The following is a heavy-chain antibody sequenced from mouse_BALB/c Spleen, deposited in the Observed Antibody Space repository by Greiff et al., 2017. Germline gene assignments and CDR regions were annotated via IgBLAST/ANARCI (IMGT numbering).Heavy chain of an antibody. V-gene: IGHV7-3*02. Sequence: EVKVVESGGGLVQPGGSLRLSCATSGFTFTDYYMSWVRQPPGKALEWLGFIRNKANGYTTEYSASVKGRFTISRDNSQSILYLQMNTLRAEDSATYYCARATAGWYFDVWGAGTTVTVSS. CDR3: ARATAGWYFDV. J-gene: IGHJ1*01. CDR2: IRNKANGYTT. CDR1: GFTFTDYY.